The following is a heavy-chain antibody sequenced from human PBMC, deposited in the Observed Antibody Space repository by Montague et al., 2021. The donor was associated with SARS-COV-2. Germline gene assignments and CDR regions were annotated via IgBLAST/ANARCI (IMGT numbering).Heavy chain of an antibody. J-gene: IGHJ5*02. D-gene: IGHD3-22*01. CDR3: ARRPYYYNRSGQFDP. V-gene: IGHV4-39*07. Sequence: TLSLPCTVSGGSISSSTYYWGWIRQPPGKGLEWLASIYYSGSTYFNPSLKSRVAISIDTSKNQFSLKLSSVTAADTAVYYCARRPYYYNRSGQFDPWGQGVLVTVSS. CDR1: GGSISSSTYY. CDR2: IYYSGST.